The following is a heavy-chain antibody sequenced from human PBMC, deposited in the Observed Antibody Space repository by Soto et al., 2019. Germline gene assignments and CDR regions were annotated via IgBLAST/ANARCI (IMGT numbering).Heavy chain of an antibody. CDR1: GGSISSYY. CDR3: ARTAYCGGDCFYDAFDI. Sequence: PSETLSLTCTVSGGSISSYYWSWIRQPAGKGLEWIGRIYTSGSTNYNPSLKSRVTMSVDTSKNQFSLKLSSVTAADTAVYYCARTAYCGGDCFYDAFDIWGQGTMVT. CDR2: IYTSGST. D-gene: IGHD2-21*02. V-gene: IGHV4-4*07. J-gene: IGHJ3*02.